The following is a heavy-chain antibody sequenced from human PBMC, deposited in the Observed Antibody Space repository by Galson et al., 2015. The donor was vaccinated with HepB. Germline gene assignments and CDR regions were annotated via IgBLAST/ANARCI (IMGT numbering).Heavy chain of an antibody. V-gene: IGHV2-70*11. CDR1: GFSLSTSGMC. D-gene: IGHD3-22*01. J-gene: IGHJ3*02. CDR3: ARSHDSPGAFDI. CDR2: IDWDDDK. Sequence: PALVKPTQALTLTCTFSGFSLSTSGMCVSWIRQPPGKALEWLARIDWDDDKYYSTSLKTRLTISEDTSKNQVVLTMTNMDPVDTATYYCARSHDSPGAFDIWGQGTMVTVSS.